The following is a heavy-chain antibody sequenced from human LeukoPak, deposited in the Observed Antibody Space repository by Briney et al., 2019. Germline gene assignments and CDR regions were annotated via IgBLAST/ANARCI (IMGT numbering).Heavy chain of an antibody. D-gene: IGHD6-19*01. J-gene: IGHJ4*02. CDR2: ISTSCDSP. Sequence: SGGSLRLSCAASGFTFSSQNMIWARQAPGKGVECVAYISTSCDSPKYADSVEGRFTISRDNAENSLFLLMNSLRVEDTDVYYCVKNGWIDYWGQGILVTVSS. V-gene: IGHV3-21*06. CDR3: VKNGWIDY. CDR1: GFTFSSQN.